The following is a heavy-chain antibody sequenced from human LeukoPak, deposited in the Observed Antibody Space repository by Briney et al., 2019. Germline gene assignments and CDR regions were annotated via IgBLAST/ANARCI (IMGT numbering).Heavy chain of an antibody. CDR2: IYYSGST. V-gene: IGHV4-59*01. J-gene: IGHJ6*02. CDR3: ARHIKWDYYGMDV. Sequence: NPSETLSLTCTVSGGSISSYYWSWIRQPPGKGLEWIGYIYYSGSTNYNPSLKSRVTISVDTSKNQFSLKLSSVTAADTAVYYCARHIKWDYYGMDVWGQGTTVTVSS. CDR1: GGSISSYY. D-gene: IGHD5-12*01.